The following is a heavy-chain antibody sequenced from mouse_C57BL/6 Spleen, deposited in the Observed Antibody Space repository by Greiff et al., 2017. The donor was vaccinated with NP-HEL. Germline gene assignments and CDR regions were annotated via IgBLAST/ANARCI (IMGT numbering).Heavy chain of an antibody. CDR1: GYSFTGYF. CDR2: INPYNGDT. V-gene: IGHV1-20*01. D-gene: IGHD2-5*01. Sequence: EVKLQESGPELVKPGDSVKISCKASGYSFTGYFMNWVMQSHGKSLEWIGRINPYNGDTFYNQKFKGKATLTVDKSSSTAHMELRSLTSEDSAVYYCARTYSNYGSAMDYWGQGTSVTVSS. J-gene: IGHJ4*01. CDR3: ARTYSNYGSAMDY.